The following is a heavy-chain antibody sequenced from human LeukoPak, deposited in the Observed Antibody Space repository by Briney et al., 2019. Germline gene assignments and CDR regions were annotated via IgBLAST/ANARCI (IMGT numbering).Heavy chain of an antibody. CDR3: AKDDYGDLNWFDP. Sequence: GGSLRPSCAASGFTFSSYAMSWVRQAPGKGLEWVSAISGSGGSTHYADSVKGRFTISRDNSKNTLYLQMNSLRAEDTAVYYCAKDDYGDLNWFDPWGQGTLVTVSS. J-gene: IGHJ5*02. CDR2: ISGSGGST. CDR1: GFTFSSYA. V-gene: IGHV3-23*01. D-gene: IGHD4-17*01.